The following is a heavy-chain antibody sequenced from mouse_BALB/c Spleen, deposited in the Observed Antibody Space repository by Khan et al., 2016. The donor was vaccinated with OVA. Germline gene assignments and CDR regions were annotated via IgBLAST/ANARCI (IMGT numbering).Heavy chain of an antibody. J-gene: IGHJ2*02. Sequence: EVELVESGPGLVKPSQSLSLTCTVTGYSITSDYAWNWIRQFPGNKLEWMGFISYSGNTKYNPSLKSRFSITRDTSKNQFFLQLNSETTEDTATYYCARVYGGDFDYWGQGTSLTVSS. CDR3: ARVYGGDFDY. CDR1: GYSITSDYA. V-gene: IGHV3-2*02. CDR2: ISYSGNT. D-gene: IGHD1-1*01.